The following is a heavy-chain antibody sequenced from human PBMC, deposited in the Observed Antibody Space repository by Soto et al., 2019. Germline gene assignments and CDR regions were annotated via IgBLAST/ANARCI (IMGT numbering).Heavy chain of an antibody. CDR3: AKDEACTLDY. V-gene: IGHV3-30*18. Sequence: QVQLVESGGGVVQPGRSLRLSCAASGFTFSSYGMHWVRQAPGKGLEWVAVISYDGSNKYYADSVKGRFTISRDNSKNTLYLQMNSLSAEDTAVYYCAKDEACTLDYWGQGTLFTVSS. CDR1: GFTFSSYG. D-gene: IGHD2-8*01. CDR2: ISYDGSNK. J-gene: IGHJ4*02.